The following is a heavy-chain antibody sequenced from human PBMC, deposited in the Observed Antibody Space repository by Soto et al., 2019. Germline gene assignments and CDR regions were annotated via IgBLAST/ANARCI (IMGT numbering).Heavy chain of an antibody. J-gene: IGHJ5*02. CDR3: ATRLTP. CDR1: GFTFSSYA. Sequence: PGGSLRLSCAASGFTFSSYAMHWVRQAPGKGLEWVAVISYDGSNKYYADSVKGRFTISRDNSKNTLYLQMNSLRAEDTAVYYCATRLTPWGQGTLVTVSS. V-gene: IGHV3-30-3*01. CDR2: ISYDGSNK.